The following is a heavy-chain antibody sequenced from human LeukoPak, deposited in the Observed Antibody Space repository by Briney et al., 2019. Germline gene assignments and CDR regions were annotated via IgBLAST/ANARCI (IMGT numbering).Heavy chain of an antibody. Sequence: SGGSLRLSCAASGFTFSSYGMHWVREAPGKGLEWVAFIRYDGSNKYYADSVKGRFTISRDNSKNTLYLQMNSLRAEDTAVYYYTTPLSYWGQGTLVTVSS. J-gene: IGHJ4*02. CDR2: IRYDGSNK. CDR1: GFTFSSYG. CDR3: TTPLSY. V-gene: IGHV3-30*02.